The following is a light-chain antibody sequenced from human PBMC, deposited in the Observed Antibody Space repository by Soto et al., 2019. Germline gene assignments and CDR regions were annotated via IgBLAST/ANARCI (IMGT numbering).Light chain of an antibody. CDR3: QQTYTTPEIT. J-gene: IGKJ5*01. V-gene: IGKV1-27*01. Sequence: DIQMTQSPSSLSASVGDRVTITCRASQGISSYLAWYQQKPGKVPKLLIYAASTLQSGVPSRFSGSGSGTDFTLTISSLQPEDFAIYYCQQTYTTPEITFGQGTRLEIK. CDR2: AAS. CDR1: QGISSY.